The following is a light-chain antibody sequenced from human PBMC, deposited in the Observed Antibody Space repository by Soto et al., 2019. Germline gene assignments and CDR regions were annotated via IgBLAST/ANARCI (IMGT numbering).Light chain of an antibody. CDR1: QSITTY. V-gene: IGKV1-39*01. J-gene: IGKJ4*01. CDR3: QQIYSAPPT. CDR2: AAS. Sequence: DIQMTQSPSSLSASVGDRVTITCRASQSITTYLNWYRQKPGKAPKLLIYAASSLQSGVPSRFRGSGSETEFTLSISSLQPEDFATYFCQQIYSAPPTFGGGTKVDI.